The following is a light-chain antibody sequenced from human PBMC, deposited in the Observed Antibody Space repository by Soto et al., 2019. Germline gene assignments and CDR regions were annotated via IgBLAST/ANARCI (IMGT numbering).Light chain of an antibody. CDR1: NSNIGAGYD. CDR3: QSYDSSLSGSYV. Sequence: QPVLTQPPSVSGAPGQRVTISCTGTNSNIGAGYDVHWYQQVPGTAPKVLIYGNTNRPSGVPDRFSGSKSGTSASLAITGLQADDEADYYCQSYDSSLSGSYVFGSGTKLTVL. CDR2: GNT. J-gene: IGLJ1*01. V-gene: IGLV1-40*01.